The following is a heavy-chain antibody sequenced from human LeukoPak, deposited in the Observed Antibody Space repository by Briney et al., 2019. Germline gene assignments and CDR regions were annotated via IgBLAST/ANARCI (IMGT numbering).Heavy chain of an antibody. CDR1: GFTFSSYW. Sequence: QPGGSLRLSCAASGFTFSSYWMSWVRQAPGKRLEWVANIKQDGSEKYYVDSLKGRFTISRDNIEKSLYLQLNSLTADDTAVYFCARAPTTGTVDCWGQGTLVTVSS. J-gene: IGHJ4*02. CDR2: IKQDGSEK. V-gene: IGHV3-7*01. CDR3: ARAPTTGTVDC. D-gene: IGHD1-1*01.